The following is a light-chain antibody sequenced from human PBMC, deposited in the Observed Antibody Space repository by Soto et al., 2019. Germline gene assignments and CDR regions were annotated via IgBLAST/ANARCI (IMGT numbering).Light chain of an antibody. J-gene: IGKJ5*01. Sequence: EIVLTQSSGTLSLSPGERATLSCRASQSVSSSYLAWYQQKPGQAPRLLIYDASYRATGIPARFRGSGSMTDFTLTISSLEPEDFALYYCQQRSNWITFGQGTRLEIK. CDR2: DAS. CDR3: QQRSNWIT. V-gene: IGKV3D-20*02. CDR1: QSVSSSY.